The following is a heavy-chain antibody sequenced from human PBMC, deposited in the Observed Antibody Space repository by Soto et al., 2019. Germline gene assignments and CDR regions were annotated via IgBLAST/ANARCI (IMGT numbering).Heavy chain of an antibody. CDR1: GFMFSAYD. J-gene: IGHJ3*01. CDR3: AKDVGSSSWQALHV. V-gene: IGHV3-33*06. CDR2: SRYDGSTK. Sequence: QVQLVESGGGVVQPGRSLRLSCRASGFMFSAYDMHWVRQAPGKGLEWVAVSRYDGSTKYYEDSVRGRFIISRDNSKNTMYADMFSLEVEDTAVYYCAKDVGSSSWQALHVWGQGTKVIVSS. D-gene: IGHD6-13*01.